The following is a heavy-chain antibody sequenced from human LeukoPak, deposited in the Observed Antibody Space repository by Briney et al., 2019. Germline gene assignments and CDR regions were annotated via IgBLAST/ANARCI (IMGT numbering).Heavy chain of an antibody. CDR2: INTNTGNP. V-gene: IGHV7-4-1*02. Sequence: ASVKVSCKASGYTFSSYTMNWVRQAPGQGLEWMGWINTNTGNPTYAQDYTGRFVFSLDTSVSTTYLQISRLRAEDTAVYYCASGPSYSGSNEYFDSWGQGTLVTVSS. J-gene: IGHJ4*02. CDR1: GYTFSSYT. CDR3: ASGPSYSGSNEYFDS. D-gene: IGHD1-26*01.